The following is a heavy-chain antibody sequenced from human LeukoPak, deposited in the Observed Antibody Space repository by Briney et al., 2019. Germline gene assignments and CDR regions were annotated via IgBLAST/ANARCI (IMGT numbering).Heavy chain of an antibody. D-gene: IGHD2-15*01. CDR2: IYYSGSN. CDR3: ARGYCSGGSCYSYYYYNYMDV. V-gene: IGHV4-39*07. CDR1: GGSISSSSYY. J-gene: IGHJ6*03. Sequence: SETLSLTCTVSGGSISSSSYYWGWIRQPPGKGLEWIGSIYYSGSNYYNPSLKSRVTISVDTSKNQFSLKLSSVTAADTAVYYCARGYCSGGSCYSYYYYNYMDVWGKGTTVTVSS.